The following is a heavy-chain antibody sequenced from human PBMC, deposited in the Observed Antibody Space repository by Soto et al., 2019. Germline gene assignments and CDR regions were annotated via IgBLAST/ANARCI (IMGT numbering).Heavy chain of an antibody. CDR3: APRKYGSFNIGAFDI. V-gene: IGHV3-48*03. J-gene: IGHJ3*02. CDR1: GLSFCTYV. CDR2: ISKNGIDI. Sequence: WGCLRLSCAASGLSFCTYVMNWVRQAPGKGLEWVSYISKNGIDIYYADSVKGRFTISRDNANNSLFLQMDSLRPEDTAVYYCAPRKYGSFNIGAFDISGQGTMVTVSS. D-gene: IGHD1-26*01.